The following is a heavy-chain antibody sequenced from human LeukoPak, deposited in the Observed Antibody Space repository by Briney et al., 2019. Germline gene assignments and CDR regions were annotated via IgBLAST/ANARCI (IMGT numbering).Heavy chain of an antibody. Sequence: GGSLRLSCTASGFTFGDYAMTWVGQAPGKGLEWVGFIRSKAYGGTTEYAASVKGRFTISRDDSKSIAYLQMNSLKTEDTAVYYCTRDPRHMVRGDVGWFDPWGQGTLATVSS. D-gene: IGHD3-10*01. V-gene: IGHV3-49*04. J-gene: IGHJ5*02. CDR1: GFTFGDYA. CDR2: IRSKAYGGTT. CDR3: TRDPRHMVRGDVGWFDP.